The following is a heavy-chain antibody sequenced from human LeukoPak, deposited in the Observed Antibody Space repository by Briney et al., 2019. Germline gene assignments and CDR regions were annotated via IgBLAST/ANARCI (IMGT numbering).Heavy chain of an antibody. Sequence: SETLSLTCTVSGYSISSGYYWGWIRQPPGKGLEWIGSIYHSESTYYNPSLKSRVTISVDTSKNQFSLKLNSVTAADTAVYYCASGRARYSYVWGDYWGQGTLVTVSS. CDR1: GYSISSGYY. CDR2: IYHSEST. CDR3: ASGRARYSYVWGDY. J-gene: IGHJ4*02. V-gene: IGHV4-38-2*02. D-gene: IGHD5-18*01.